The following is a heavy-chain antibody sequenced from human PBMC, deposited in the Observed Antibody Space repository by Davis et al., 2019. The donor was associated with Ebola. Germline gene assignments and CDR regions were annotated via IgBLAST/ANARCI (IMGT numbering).Heavy chain of an antibody. CDR2: IDPSDSYT. D-gene: IGHD6-19*01. CDR1: GYSFTSYW. CDR3: ARLDDHSSGWYEKVY. Sequence: KVSCKGSGYSFTSYWIGWVRQMPGKGLEWMGRIDPSDSYTNYSPSFQGHVTISADKSISTAYLQWSSLKASDTAMYYCARLDDHSSGWYEKVYWGQGTLVTVSS. J-gene: IGHJ4*02. V-gene: IGHV5-10-1*01.